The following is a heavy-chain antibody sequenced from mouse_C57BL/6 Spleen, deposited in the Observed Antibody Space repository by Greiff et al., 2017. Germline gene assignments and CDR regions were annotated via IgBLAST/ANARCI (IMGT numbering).Heavy chain of an antibody. V-gene: IGHV1-53*01. D-gene: IGHD1-1*01. J-gene: IGHJ1*03. CDR2: INPSNGGT. CDR1: GYTFTSYW. CDR3: ARYGTTVVATYWYFDV. Sequence: QVQLKQPGTELVKPGASVKLSCKASGYTFTSYWMHWVKQRPGQGLEWIGNINPSNGGTNYNEKFKSKATLTVDKSSSTAYMQLSSLTSEDSAVYYCARYGTTVVATYWYFDVWGTGTTVTVSS.